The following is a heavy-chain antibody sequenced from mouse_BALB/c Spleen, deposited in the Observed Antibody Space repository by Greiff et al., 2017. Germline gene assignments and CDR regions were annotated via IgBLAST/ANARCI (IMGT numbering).Heavy chain of an antibody. V-gene: IGHV1S81*02. CDR1: GYTFTSYW. D-gene: IGHD1-1*01. CDR3: ARGRPYAMDY. J-gene: IGHJ4*01. Sequence: VQLQQSGAELVKPGASVKLSCKASGYTFTSYWMHWVKQRPGQGLEWIGEINPSNGRTNYNEKFKSKATLTVDKSSSTAYMQLSSLTSEDSAVYYCARGRPYAMDYWGQGTSVTVSS. CDR2: INPSNGRT.